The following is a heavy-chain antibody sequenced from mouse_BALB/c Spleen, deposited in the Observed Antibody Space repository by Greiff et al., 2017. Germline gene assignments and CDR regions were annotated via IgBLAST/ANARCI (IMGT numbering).Heavy chain of an antibody. J-gene: IGHJ4*01. D-gene: IGHD1-1*02. CDR3: ARVEYYVDY. Sequence: QVQLKESGAELAKPGASVKMSCKASGYTFTSYWMHWVKQRPGQGLEWIGYINPSTGYTEYNQKFKDKATLTADKSSSTAYMQLSSLTSEDSAVYYCARVEYYVDYWGQGTSVTVSS. V-gene: IGHV1-7*01. CDR1: GYTFTSYW. CDR2: INPSTGYT.